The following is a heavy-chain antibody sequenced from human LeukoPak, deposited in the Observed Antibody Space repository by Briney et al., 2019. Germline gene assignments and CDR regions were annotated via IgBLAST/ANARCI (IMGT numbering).Heavy chain of an antibody. Sequence: GGSLRLSCTACRFTFSSYGMHWVRQAPGKGLEWMAVISYDGSNKYYADSVKGRFTISRDNSKNTLYLQMNSLRAENTAVYYCAKDRDYGADRTAGLHFDYWGRGTLVTVSS. D-gene: IGHD4/OR15-4a*01. V-gene: IGHV3-30*18. J-gene: IGHJ4*02. CDR3: AKDRDYGADRTAGLHFDY. CDR1: RFTFSSYG. CDR2: ISYDGSNK.